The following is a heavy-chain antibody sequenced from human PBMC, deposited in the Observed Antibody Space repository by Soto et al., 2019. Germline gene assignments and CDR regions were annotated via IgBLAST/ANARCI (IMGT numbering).Heavy chain of an antibody. CDR2: ISSSSSYI. J-gene: IGHJ4*02. CDR1: GFTFSSYS. V-gene: IGHV3-21*01. D-gene: IGHD3-22*01. CDR3: ARDGRYYDSSGYYPGDFDY. Sequence: PVGSLRLSCAASGFTFSSYSMNWVRQAPGKGLEWVSSISSSSSYIYYADSVKGRFTISRDNAKNSLYLQMNSLRAEDTAVYYCARDGRYYDSSGYYPGDFDYWGQGTLVTVSS.